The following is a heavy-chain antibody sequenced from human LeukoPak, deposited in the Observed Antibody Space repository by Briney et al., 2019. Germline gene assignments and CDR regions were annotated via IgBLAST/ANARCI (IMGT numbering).Heavy chain of an antibody. D-gene: IGHD6-13*01. Sequence: GRSLRLSCAASGFTFSSYGTHWVRQAPGKGLEWVAVISYDGRNKYYADSVKGRFTISRDNSKNTLYLQMNSLRAEDTAVYYCASHWAQQLVSDYWGQGTLVTVSS. CDR3: ASHWAQQLVSDY. CDR1: GFTFSSYG. CDR2: ISYDGRNK. V-gene: IGHV3-30*03. J-gene: IGHJ4*02.